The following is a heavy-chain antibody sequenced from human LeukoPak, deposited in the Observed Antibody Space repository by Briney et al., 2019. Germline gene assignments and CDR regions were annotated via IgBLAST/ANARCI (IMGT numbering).Heavy chain of an antibody. CDR2: ISYDGSNK. J-gene: IGHJ5*02. CDR3: AKDLTAAAANGNWFDP. V-gene: IGHV3-30*18. CDR1: GFTSSSYG. D-gene: IGHD6-13*01. Sequence: GRSLRLSCAASGFTSSSYGMHWVRQAPGKGLEWVAVISYDGSNKYYADSVKGRFTISRDNSKNTLYLQMNSLRAEDTAVYYCAKDLTAAAANGNWFDPWGQGTLVTVSS.